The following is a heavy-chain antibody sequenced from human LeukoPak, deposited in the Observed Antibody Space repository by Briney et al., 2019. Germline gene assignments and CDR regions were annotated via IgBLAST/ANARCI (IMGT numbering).Heavy chain of an antibody. J-gene: IGHJ4*02. V-gene: IGHV4-61*02. Sequence: SETLSLTCTVSGGSIRSDNSYWSWIRQPAGKGLEWIGRIYTSGSTTYNPSLKSRVTISVDTSKNQFSLNLSSVTAADTAVYYCARGTKGITGAPSDYWGQGTLVTVSS. CDR1: GGSIRSDNSY. D-gene: IGHD1-20*01. CDR2: IYTSGST. CDR3: ARGTKGITGAPSDY.